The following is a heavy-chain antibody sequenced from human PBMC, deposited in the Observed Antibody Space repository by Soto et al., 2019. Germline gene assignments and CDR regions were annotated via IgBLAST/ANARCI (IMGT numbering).Heavy chain of an antibody. D-gene: IGHD4-4*01. CDR1: GFTVSSNF. J-gene: IGHJ6*03. CDR2: IYSGGST. CDR3: ARGLQNYYYYYMDV. V-gene: IGHV3-66*01. Sequence: GGSLSLSCAASGFTVSSNFMSWVRQAPGKGLEWVSVIYSGGSTYYADSVKGRFTISRDNSKNTLYLQMNSLRAEDTAVYYCARGLQNYYYYYMDVWGKGTTVTVSS.